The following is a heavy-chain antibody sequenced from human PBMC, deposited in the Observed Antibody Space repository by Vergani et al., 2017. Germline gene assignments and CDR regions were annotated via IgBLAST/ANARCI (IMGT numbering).Heavy chain of an antibody. Sequence: EVQLVESGGGLVKPGGSLRLSCAASGFTFSSYSMNWVRQAPGKGLEWVSSISSSSSYIYYADSVKGRFTISRDNAKNSLYLQMNSLRAEDTAVYYCARSRPRNFDYYDSSSYYYVAYYGMDVWGQGTTVTVSS. CDR1: GFTFSSYS. D-gene: IGHD3-22*01. J-gene: IGHJ6*02. CDR2: ISSSSSYI. CDR3: ARSRPRNFDYYDSSSYYYVAYYGMDV. V-gene: IGHV3-21*01.